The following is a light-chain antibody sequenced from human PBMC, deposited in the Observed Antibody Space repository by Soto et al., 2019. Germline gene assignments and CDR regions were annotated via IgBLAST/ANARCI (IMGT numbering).Light chain of an antibody. Sequence: PGERVTLSCRASQSVSSSYLTWSQQKPGQAPRLLSSGASTRATGVPARFSGSGSVTDFTLTISSLQPEEIAVYYCQQDYNLAWTFGQGTKVEIK. CDR2: GAS. J-gene: IGKJ1*01. CDR1: QSVSSSY. V-gene: IGKV3D-7*01. CDR3: QQDYNLAWT.